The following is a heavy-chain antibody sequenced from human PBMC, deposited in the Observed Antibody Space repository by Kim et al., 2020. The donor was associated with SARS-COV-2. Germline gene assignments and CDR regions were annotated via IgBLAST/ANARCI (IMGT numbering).Heavy chain of an antibody. CDR2: ISYEGSKK. D-gene: IGHD3-16*01. V-gene: IGHV3-30*18. J-gene: IGHJ6*02. CDR3: AKDKSFFIITFGGESGGMDV. Sequence: GGSLRLSCAASGFNFNNFGMHWVRQAPGKGLEWVAPISYEGSKKYYADSLKGRFTISRDSSKNTLYLQMNSLRPEDTAVYFCAKDKSFFIITFGGESGGMDVWGQGTTVTVSS. CDR1: GFNFNNFG.